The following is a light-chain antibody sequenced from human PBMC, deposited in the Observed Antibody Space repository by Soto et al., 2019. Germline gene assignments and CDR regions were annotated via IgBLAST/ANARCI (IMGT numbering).Light chain of an antibody. CDR1: SSDVGGYNY. Sequence: QSALTQPASVSGSPGQSITISCTGTSSDVGGYNYVSWYQQHPGKAPKLMIYEVSNRPSGVSNRFSGSKSGNTASLTISGLQAEDEADYYCSSYTSRSNYVFGTGTKLTGL. CDR3: SSYTSRSNYV. V-gene: IGLV2-14*01. J-gene: IGLJ1*01. CDR2: EVS.